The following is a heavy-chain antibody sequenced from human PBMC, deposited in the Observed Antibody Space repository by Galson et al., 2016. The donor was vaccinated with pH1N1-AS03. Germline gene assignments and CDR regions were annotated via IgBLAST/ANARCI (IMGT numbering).Heavy chain of an antibody. CDR3: ARIRVRDSDGAFVI. CDR1: GYTFTTYG. V-gene: IGHV1-18*04. Sequence: SVKVSCKASGYTFTTYGLTWVRQAPGQGLEWMAWINPYNGNTNYAQRFQGRLTMTTDTSTSTAYMELRSLRSDDTAVYYCARIRVRDSDGAFVIWGQGTMVTVSS. CDR2: INPYNGNT. D-gene: IGHD3-10*01. J-gene: IGHJ3*02.